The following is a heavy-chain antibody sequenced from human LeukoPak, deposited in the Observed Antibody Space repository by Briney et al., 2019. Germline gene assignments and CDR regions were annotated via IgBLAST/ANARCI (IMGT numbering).Heavy chain of an antibody. V-gene: IGHV3-30*02. D-gene: IGHD3-16*01. CDR1: GFSFSNYG. J-gene: IGHJ4*02. CDR2: IRYDGSQK. Sequence: GGSLRLSCAASGFSFSNYGMHWVRQAPGKGLEWVAYIRYDGSQKYYGDSVKGRFTISRDNSKNTVYLQMNSLRDEDTAVYYRARDLLSLPHKYFDSWGQGTLVTVSS. CDR3: ARDLLSLPHKYFDS.